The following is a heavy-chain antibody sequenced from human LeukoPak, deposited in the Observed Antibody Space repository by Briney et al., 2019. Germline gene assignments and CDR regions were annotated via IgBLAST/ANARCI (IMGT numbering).Heavy chain of an antibody. V-gene: IGHV3-23*01. Sequence: GGSLRLSCAASGFTFSSYAMSWVRQAPGKGLEWVSAISGSGGSTYYADSVKGRFTISRDNSKNTLYLQMNSLRAEDTAVYYCAKDGGGFVERWGRKEFDCWGQGTLVTVSP. CDR2: ISGSGGST. CDR1: GFTFSSYA. CDR3: AKDGGGFVERWGRKEFDC. J-gene: IGHJ4*02. D-gene: IGHD3-16*01.